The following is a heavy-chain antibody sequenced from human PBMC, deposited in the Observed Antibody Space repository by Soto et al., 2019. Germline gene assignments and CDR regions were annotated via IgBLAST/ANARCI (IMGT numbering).Heavy chain of an antibody. CDR3: ARDCAGYSSGWYQRGGFDY. CDR1: GFTFSSYG. Sequence: QVQLVESGGGVVQPGRSLRLSCAASGFTFSSYGMHWVRQAPGKGLEWVAVIWYDGSNKYYADSVKGRFTISRDNSKNTLYLQMNSLGAEETAVYYCARDCAGYSSGWYQRGGFDYWGQGTLVTVSS. CDR2: IWYDGSNK. D-gene: IGHD6-19*01. J-gene: IGHJ4*02. V-gene: IGHV3-33*01.